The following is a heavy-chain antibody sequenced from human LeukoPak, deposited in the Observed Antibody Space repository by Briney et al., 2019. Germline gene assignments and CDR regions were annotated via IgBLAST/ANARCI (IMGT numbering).Heavy chain of an antibody. CDR3: ARPPRNSDYDSWSGYYPAGYFDY. D-gene: IGHD3-3*01. CDR2: IYYSGST. V-gene: IGHV4-39*01. Sequence: SETLSLTCTVSGGSISSRSYYWGWISQPPGKGLEWIGNIYYSGSTYYNPSLKSRVTISVDTSKNQFSLKLSSVTAADTAVYYCARPPRNSDYDSWSGYYPAGYFDYWGQGTLVTVSS. CDR1: GGSISSRSYY. J-gene: IGHJ4*02.